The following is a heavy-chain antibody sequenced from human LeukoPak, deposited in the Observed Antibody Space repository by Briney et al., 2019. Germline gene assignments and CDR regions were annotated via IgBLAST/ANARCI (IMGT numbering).Heavy chain of an antibody. CDR3: ARLGYCSGGSCPRDDY. Sequence: SETLSLTCAVYGGSFSGYYWSWIRQPPGKGLEWIGEINHSGSTNYNPSLKSRVTISVDTSKNQFSLKLSSVTAADTAVYYCARLGYCSGGSCPRDDYWGQGTLVTVSS. D-gene: IGHD2-15*01. V-gene: IGHV4-34*01. CDR2: INHSGST. CDR1: GGSFSGYY. J-gene: IGHJ4*02.